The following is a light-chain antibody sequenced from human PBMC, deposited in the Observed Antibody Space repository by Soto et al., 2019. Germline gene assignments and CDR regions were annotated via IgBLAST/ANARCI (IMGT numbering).Light chain of an antibody. CDR1: QTVRDN. V-gene: IGKV3D-15*01. CDR2: GAT. CDR3: QQDGSSPAWP. J-gene: IGKJ1*01. Sequence: MSLSPAALSLSPGERATLSCRASQTVRDNLGWYPQKTGQPPRLLIYGATTRANGIPARFRGSGSGTEVTPTINSLQSEDFAMYYCQQDGSSPAWPFGQGTQVAIK.